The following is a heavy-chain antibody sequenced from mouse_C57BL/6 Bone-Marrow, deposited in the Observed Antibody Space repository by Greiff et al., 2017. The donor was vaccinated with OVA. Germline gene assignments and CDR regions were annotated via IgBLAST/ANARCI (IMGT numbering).Heavy chain of an antibody. J-gene: IGHJ4*01. CDR1: GFTFSDYG. Sequence: EVQLVESGGGLVQPGGSLKLSCAASGFTFSDYGMAWVRQAPRKGPEWVAFISNLAYSIYYADTVTGRFTISRENAKNTLYLEMSSLRSEDTAMYYCARHSTRSTGFYAMDYWGQGTSVTVSS. V-gene: IGHV5-15*01. D-gene: IGHD1-3*01. CDR2: ISNLAYSI. CDR3: ARHSTRSTGFYAMDY.